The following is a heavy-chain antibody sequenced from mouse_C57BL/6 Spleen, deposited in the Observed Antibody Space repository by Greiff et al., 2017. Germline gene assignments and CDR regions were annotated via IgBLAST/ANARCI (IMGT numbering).Heavy chain of an antibody. CDR1: GFTFSSYA. V-gene: IGHV5-9-1*02. CDR3: TRVYGSSYGGAMDY. D-gene: IGHD1-1*01. Sequence: EVQLVESGEGLVKPGGSLKLSCAASGFTFSSYAMSWVRQTPEKRLEWVAYISSGGDYIYYADTVKGRFTISRDKARNTLYLQMSSLKSEDTAMYYCTRVYGSSYGGAMDYWGQGTSVTVSS. CDR2: ISSGGDYI. J-gene: IGHJ4*01.